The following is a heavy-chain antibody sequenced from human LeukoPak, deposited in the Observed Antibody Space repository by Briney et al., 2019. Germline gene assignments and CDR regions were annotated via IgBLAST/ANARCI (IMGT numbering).Heavy chain of an antibody. Sequence: GASVKVSCKASGYTFTGYYIHWVRQAPGQGLEWMGWINPNSGGTNYAQKFQGRVTMTRDTSISTAYMELSRLRSDDTAVYYCARAGYYGSGRRWFDPWGQGTLVTVSS. J-gene: IGHJ5*02. D-gene: IGHD3-10*01. CDR2: INPNSGGT. CDR3: ARAGYYGSGRRWFDP. V-gene: IGHV1-2*02. CDR1: GYTFTGYY.